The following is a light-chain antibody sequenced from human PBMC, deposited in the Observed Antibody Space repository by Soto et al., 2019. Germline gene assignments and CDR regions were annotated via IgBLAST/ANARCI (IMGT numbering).Light chain of an antibody. CDR2: QDS. V-gene: IGLV3-1*01. CDR1: KLGDKY. Sequence: SYELTQPPSVSVSPGQTASITCSGDKLGDKYACWYQQKPGQSPVLAIYQDSKRPSGLPERFSGSNSGNTATLTISGTQAMDEADYYCQAWDSSTAVFGGGTQLTVL. CDR3: QAWDSSTAV. J-gene: IGLJ2*01.